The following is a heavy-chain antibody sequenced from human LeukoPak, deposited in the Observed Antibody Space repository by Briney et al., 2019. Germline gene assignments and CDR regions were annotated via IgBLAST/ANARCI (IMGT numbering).Heavy chain of an antibody. CDR3: AKDRAAKYYYDSSGYYAY. Sequence: PGGSLRLSCAASGFTFSSYAMSWVRQAPGKGLEWVSAISGSGGSTYYADSVKGRFTISRDNSKNTLYLQMNSLRAEDTAAYYCAKDRAAKYYYDSSGYYAYWGQGTLVTVSS. J-gene: IGHJ4*02. V-gene: IGHV3-23*01. D-gene: IGHD3-22*01. CDR1: GFTFSSYA. CDR2: ISGSGGST.